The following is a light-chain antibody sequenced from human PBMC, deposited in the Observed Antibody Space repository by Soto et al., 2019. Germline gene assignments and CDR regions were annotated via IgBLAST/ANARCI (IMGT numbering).Light chain of an antibody. V-gene: IGKV3-15*01. Sequence: ILMTQSPATLSVSPGERATLSCRASQSVSNSLAWYQQKPGQAPRLLIYDASTRATGIPARFSGSGSGTEFTLTISGLQSEDFAVYDCQQYNNWPPWTFGQGTKVEIK. J-gene: IGKJ1*01. CDR2: DAS. CDR3: QQYNNWPPWT. CDR1: QSVSNS.